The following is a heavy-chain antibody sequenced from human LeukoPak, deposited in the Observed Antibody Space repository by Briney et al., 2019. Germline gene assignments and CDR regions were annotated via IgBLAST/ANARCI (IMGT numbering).Heavy chain of an antibody. V-gene: IGHV4-34*01. CDR3: ARQEQWLMYFDY. CDR1: GGSFSGYY. D-gene: IGHD6-19*01. Sequence: SETLSLTCAVYGGSFSGYYWSWIRQPPGKGLEWIGEINHSGSTNYNPSLKSRVTISVDTSKNQFSLKLSSVTAADTAVYYCARQEQWLMYFDYWGQGTLVTVSS. J-gene: IGHJ4*02. CDR2: INHSGST.